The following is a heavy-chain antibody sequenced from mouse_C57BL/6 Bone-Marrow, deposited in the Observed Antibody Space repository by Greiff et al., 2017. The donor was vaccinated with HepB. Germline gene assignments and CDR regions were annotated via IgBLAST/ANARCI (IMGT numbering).Heavy chain of an antibody. D-gene: IGHD2-2*01. CDR1: GYTFTSYW. Sequence: QVQLQQPGAELVKPGASVKMSCKASGYTFTSYWITWVKQRPGQGLEWIGDIYPGSGSTNYNEKFKSKATLTVDTSSSTAYMQLSSLTSEDSAVYYCVRGWLRRRTWFAYWGQGTLVTVSA. CDR2: IYPGSGST. J-gene: IGHJ3*01. V-gene: IGHV1-55*01. CDR3: VRGWLRRRTWFAY.